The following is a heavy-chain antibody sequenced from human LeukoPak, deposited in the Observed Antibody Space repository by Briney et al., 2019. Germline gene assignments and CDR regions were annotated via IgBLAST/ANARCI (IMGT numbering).Heavy chain of an antibody. CDR2: INHSGST. J-gene: IGHJ4*02. D-gene: IGHD4-17*01. Sequence: SETLSLTCTVSGGSISSSSYYWSWIRQPPGKGLEWIGEINHSGSTNYNPSLKSRVTISVDTSKNQFSLKLSSVTAADTAVYYCARFNYGDYYFDYWGQGTLVTVSS. CDR3: ARFNYGDYYFDY. V-gene: IGHV4-39*07. CDR1: GGSISSSSYY.